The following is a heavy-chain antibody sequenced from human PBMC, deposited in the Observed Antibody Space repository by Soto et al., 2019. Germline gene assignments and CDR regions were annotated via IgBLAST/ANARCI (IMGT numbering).Heavy chain of an antibody. CDR2: ISYDGSNK. CDR1: GFTFSSYG. CDR3: AKDLGLTNVLLWFGEYTFDY. D-gene: IGHD3-10*01. J-gene: IGHJ4*02. V-gene: IGHV3-30*18. Sequence: GGFLRLSCAASGFTFSSYGMHWVRQAPGKGLEWVAVISYDGSNKYYADSVKGRFTISRDNSKNTLYLQMNSLRAEDTAVYYCAKDLGLTNVLLWFGEYTFDYWGQGTLVTVSS.